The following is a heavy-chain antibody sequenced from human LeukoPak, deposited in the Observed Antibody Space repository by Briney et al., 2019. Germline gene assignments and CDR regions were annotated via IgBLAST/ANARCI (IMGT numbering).Heavy chain of an antibody. CDR1: GGSISSYY. J-gene: IGHJ5*02. CDR3: ARQYYDFWSGSPSSWFDP. CDR2: IYTSGST. V-gene: IGHV4-4*09. Sequence: SETLSLTCTVSGGSISSYYWSWIRQPPGKGLEWIGYIYTSGSTNYNPSLKSRDTISVDTSKNQFSRKLSSVTAADTAVYYCARQYYDFWSGSPSSWFDPWGQGTLVTVSS. D-gene: IGHD3-3*01.